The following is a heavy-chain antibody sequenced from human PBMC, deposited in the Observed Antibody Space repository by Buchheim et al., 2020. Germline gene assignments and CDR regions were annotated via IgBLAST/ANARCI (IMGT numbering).Heavy chain of an antibody. CDR2: ISYDGSNK. D-gene: IGHD4-17*01. CDR3: ARGDDYGDFSHLDY. CDR1: GFTFSSYA. V-gene: IGHV3-30*04. Sequence: QVQLVESGGGVVQPGRSLRLSCAASGFTFSSYAMHWVRQAPGKGLEWVAVISYDGSNKYYADSVKGRFTISRDNSKNTLYLQMNSLRAEDTAVYYCARGDDYGDFSHLDYWGQGTL. J-gene: IGHJ4*02.